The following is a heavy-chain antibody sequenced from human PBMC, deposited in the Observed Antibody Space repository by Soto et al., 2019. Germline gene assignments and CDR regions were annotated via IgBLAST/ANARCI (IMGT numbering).Heavy chain of an antibody. V-gene: IGHV3-49*03. D-gene: IGHD6-6*01. Sequence: GGSLRLSCTASGFTFGDYAMSWFRQAPGKGLEWVGFIRSKAYGGTTEYAASVKGRFTISRDNAKNSLYLQMNSLRAEDTAVYYCARDLHSSSSRYFDYWGQGTLVTVSS. CDR3: ARDLHSSSSRYFDY. CDR1: GFTFGDYA. J-gene: IGHJ4*02. CDR2: IRSKAYGGTT.